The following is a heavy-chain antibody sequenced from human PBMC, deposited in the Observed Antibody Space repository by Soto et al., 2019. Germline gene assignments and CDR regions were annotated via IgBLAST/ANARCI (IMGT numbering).Heavy chain of an antibody. V-gene: IGHV4-39*02. J-gene: IGHJ4*02. CDR3: ATLGVVAPVANV. CDR2: IFYTGTT. D-gene: IGHD2-21*01. Sequence: PPETLSLTCSVPGGSIAYNSYYWGWIRQPPGKGLEWVGGIFYTGTTYYIPSLKDRVSIPVDTSKYSFSLNLTSVTAADRAVYFCATLGVVAPVANVWRQGALVTVSS. CDR1: GGSIAYNSYY.